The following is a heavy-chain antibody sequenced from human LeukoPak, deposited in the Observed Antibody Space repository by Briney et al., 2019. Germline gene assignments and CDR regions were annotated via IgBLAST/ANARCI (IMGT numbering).Heavy chain of an antibody. V-gene: IGHV4-59*12. Sequence: PSETLSLTCSVSGDSISTYYWSWIRQPPGKGLEWIGYIHYSGSTNYNPSLKSRVTISVDTSKNQFSLKLSSVTAADTAVYYCARAGPYDFWSGRQKGCWFDPWGQGTLVTVSS. CDR3: ARAGPYDFWSGRQKGCWFDP. CDR1: GDSISTYY. CDR2: IHYSGST. J-gene: IGHJ5*02. D-gene: IGHD3-3*01.